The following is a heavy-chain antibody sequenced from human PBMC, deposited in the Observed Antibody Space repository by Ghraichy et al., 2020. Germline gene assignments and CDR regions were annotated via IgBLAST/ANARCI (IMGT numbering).Heavy chain of an antibody. CDR1: GFTFSTYW. Sequence: GESLNISCAASGFTFSTYWMYWVRQAPGKGLVWVSRISPDGSTTTTYADSVKGRFTISRDNAKNTLYLQMNPLRAEDTAVYYCTRTEVDYFYMDVWGKGTTVTVSS. V-gene: IGHV3-74*03. J-gene: IGHJ6*03. CDR3: TRTEVDYFYMDV. D-gene: IGHD2-15*01. CDR2: ISPDGSTT.